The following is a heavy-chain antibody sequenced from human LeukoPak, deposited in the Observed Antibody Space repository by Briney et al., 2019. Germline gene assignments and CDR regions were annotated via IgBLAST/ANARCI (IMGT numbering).Heavy chain of an antibody. CDR1: GFTFSSYG. CDR2: ISGSGGST. V-gene: IGHV3-23*01. J-gene: IGHJ4*02. D-gene: IGHD3-16*01. CDR3: AKEILYDYVWGSAVDY. Sequence: PGGSLRLSCAASGFTFSSYGMSWVRQAPGKGLEWVSAISGSGGSTYYADSVKGRFTISRDNSKNTLYLQMNSLRAEGTAVYYCAKEILYDYVWGSAVDYWGQGTLVTVSS.